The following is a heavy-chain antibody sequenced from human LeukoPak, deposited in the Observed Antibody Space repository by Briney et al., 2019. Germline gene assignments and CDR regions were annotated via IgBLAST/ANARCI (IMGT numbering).Heavy chain of an antibody. Sequence: GGSLRLSCAASGFTFSSYSMNWVRQAPGKGLEWVSSISSSSSYIYYADSVKGRFTISRDNAKNSLYLQMNSLRAEDTAVYYCARGILSSSWYGGVQHWGQGTLVTVSS. J-gene: IGHJ1*01. CDR3: ARGILSSSWYGGVQH. CDR2: ISSSSSYI. D-gene: IGHD6-13*01. CDR1: GFTFSSYS. V-gene: IGHV3-21*01.